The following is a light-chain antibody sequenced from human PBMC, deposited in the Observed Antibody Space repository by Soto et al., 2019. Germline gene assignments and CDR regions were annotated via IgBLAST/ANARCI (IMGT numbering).Light chain of an antibody. V-gene: IGLV2-14*01. J-gene: IGLJ3*02. CDR2: DVS. Sequence: QSALTQPASVSESPGQSITISCTGTSSDVGGYNYVSWYQQHPGKAPKLMIYDVSNRPSGVSNRFSGSKSGNTASLTISGLQAEDEADYYCSSYTSSSTPWVFGGGTKVTVL. CDR3: SSYTSSSTPWV. CDR1: SSDVGGYNY.